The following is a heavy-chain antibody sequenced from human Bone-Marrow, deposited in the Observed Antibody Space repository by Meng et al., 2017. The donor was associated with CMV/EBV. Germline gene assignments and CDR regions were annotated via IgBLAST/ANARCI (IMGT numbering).Heavy chain of an antibody. V-gene: IGHV4-39*07. CDR2: IYYSGST. D-gene: IGHD3-10*01. CDR3: ARVLPPGNWFDP. J-gene: IGHJ5*02. Sequence: QRQPQESGPELVKPSETLSPTCTVSGGSISISSYYWGWIRQPPGKGLEWIGSIYYSGSTYYNPSLKSRVTISVDTSKNQFSLKLSSVTAADTAVYYCARVLPPGNWFDPWGQGTLVTVSS. CDR1: GGSISISSYY.